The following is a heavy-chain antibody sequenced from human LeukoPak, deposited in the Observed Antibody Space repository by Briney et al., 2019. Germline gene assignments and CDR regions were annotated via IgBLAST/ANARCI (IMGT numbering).Heavy chain of an antibody. J-gene: IGHJ6*03. CDR3: ARASSSGWYDSCYYYYMDV. Sequence: GASVKVSCKASGYTFTSYDINWVRQATGQGLEWMGWMNPNSGNTGYAQKFQGRVTMTRNTSISTAYMELSSLRSEDTAVYYCARASSSGWYDSCYYYYMDVWGKGTTVTVSS. CDR1: GYTFTSYD. CDR2: MNPNSGNT. V-gene: IGHV1-8*01. D-gene: IGHD6-19*01.